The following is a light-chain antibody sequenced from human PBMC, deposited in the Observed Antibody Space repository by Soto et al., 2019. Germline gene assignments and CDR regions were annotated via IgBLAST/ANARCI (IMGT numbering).Light chain of an antibody. CDR3: QQYYSYPLT. V-gene: IGKV1-8*01. CDR2: AAS. J-gene: IGKJ3*01. CDR1: QGISRY. Sequence: AILIRQSPSSFSASTGDRVTITCGASQGISRYLAWYQQKPGKAPKLLIYAASTLQSGVPSRFSGSGSGTDFTLTISCLQSEDFATYYCQQYYSYPLTFGPGTKVDIK.